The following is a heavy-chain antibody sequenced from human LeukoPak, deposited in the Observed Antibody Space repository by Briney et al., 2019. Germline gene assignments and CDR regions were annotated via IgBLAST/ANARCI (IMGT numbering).Heavy chain of an antibody. CDR2: ISAYNGNT. CDR3: ARDRELLWFDP. D-gene: IGHD3-10*01. Sequence: GASVKVSCRASGYTFTGYYMHWVRQAPGHGLEWMGWISAYNGNTNYAQKLQGRVTMTTDTSTSTAYMELRSLRSDGTAVYYCARDRELLWFDPWGQGTLVTVSS. V-gene: IGHV1-18*04. CDR1: GYTFTGYY. J-gene: IGHJ5*02.